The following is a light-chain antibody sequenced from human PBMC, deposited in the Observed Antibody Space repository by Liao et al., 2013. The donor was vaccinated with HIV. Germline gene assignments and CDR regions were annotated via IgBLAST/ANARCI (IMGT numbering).Light chain of an antibody. CDR1: TLGHKS. Sequence: YELTQPPSVSVSPGQTASITCSGATLGHKSPSWYQQRPGQPPVLVIYQGTKRPSGIPERFSGSYSGNTATLTISGTQAMDEADYFCQAWDSRADVVFGGGTKLTVL. CDR3: QAWDSRADVV. J-gene: IGLJ2*01. CDR2: QGT. V-gene: IGLV3-1*01.